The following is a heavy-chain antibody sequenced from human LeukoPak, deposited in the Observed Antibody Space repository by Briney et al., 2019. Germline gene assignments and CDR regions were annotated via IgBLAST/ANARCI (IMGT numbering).Heavy chain of an antibody. J-gene: IGHJ4*02. CDR1: GFTFSSYS. D-gene: IGHD3-3*01. V-gene: IGHV3-23*01. CDR3: AKGPYDLWTRGFDY. CDR2: ITDSGGST. Sequence: GGSLRLSCVASGFTFSSYSMSWVRQAPGKGLEWVSGITDSGGSTNYADSVKGRFTISRDNSKNKLFLQMNSLRAEDTAVYYCAKGPYDLWTRGFDYWGQGTLVTVSS.